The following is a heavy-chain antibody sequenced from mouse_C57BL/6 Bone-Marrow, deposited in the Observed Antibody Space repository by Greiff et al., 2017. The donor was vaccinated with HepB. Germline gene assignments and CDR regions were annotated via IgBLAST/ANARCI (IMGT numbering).Heavy chain of an antibody. CDR3: ARLYSNYADYYAMDY. J-gene: IGHJ4*01. Sequence: VKLEESGPGLVAPSQSLSITCTVSGFSLTSYGVHWVRQPPGKGLEWLVVIWSDGSTTYNAALKSRLSISKDNSKSQVFLKMNSLQTDDTAMYYCARLYSNYADYYAMDYWGQVTSVTVSS. CDR2: IWSDGST. CDR1: GFSLTSYG. D-gene: IGHD2-5*01. V-gene: IGHV2-6*03.